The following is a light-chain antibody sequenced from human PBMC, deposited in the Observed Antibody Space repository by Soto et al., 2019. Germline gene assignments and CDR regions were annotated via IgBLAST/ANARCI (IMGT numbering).Light chain of an antibody. Sequence: SYELTQPSSVSVSPGQTARITCSGDVLAKKYARWFQQKPGQAPVLVIYKDSERPSGFPERFSGSSSGTTVTLTISGAQVEDEADYYCYSAADNNLRVFGGGTKLTVL. V-gene: IGLV3-27*01. CDR2: KDS. CDR3: YSAADNNLRV. J-gene: IGLJ2*01. CDR1: VLAKKY.